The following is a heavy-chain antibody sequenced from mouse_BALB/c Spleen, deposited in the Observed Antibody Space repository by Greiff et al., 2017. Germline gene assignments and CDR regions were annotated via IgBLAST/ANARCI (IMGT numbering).Heavy chain of an antibody. V-gene: IGHV5-9-4*01. D-gene: IGHD2-4*01. CDR3: ARTMITTYAMDY. CDR1: GFTFSSYA. J-gene: IGHJ4*01. CDR2: ISSGGSYT. Sequence: EVQGVESGGGLVKPGGSLKLSCAASGFTFSSYAMSWVRQSPEKRLEWVAEISSGGSYTYYPDTVTGRFTISRDNAKNTLYLEMSSLRSEDTAMYYCARTMITTYAMDYWGQGTSVTVSS.